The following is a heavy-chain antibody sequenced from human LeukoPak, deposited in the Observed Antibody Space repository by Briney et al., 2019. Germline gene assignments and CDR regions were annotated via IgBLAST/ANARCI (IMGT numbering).Heavy chain of an antibody. CDR1: GGSISSSSYY. CDR2: IYYSGST. Sequence: SETRSLTCTVSGGSISSSSYYWGWIRHPPGKGLEWIRSIYYSGSTYYNPPLKSRVTISVDTSKNQFSLKLSSATGADTAVYYCARQGRFSPFDYWGQGTLVTVSS. D-gene: IGHD3-3*01. J-gene: IGHJ4*02. CDR3: ARQGRFSPFDY. V-gene: IGHV4-39*01.